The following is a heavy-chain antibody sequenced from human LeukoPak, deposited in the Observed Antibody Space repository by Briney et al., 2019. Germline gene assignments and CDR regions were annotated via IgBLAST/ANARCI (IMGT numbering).Heavy chain of an antibody. J-gene: IGHJ4*02. CDR2: ISSSSSTI. V-gene: IGHV3-48*02. CDR1: GFTFSSYS. D-gene: IGHD6-19*01. CDR3: AREDPYSSGWSFDY. Sequence: GGSLRLSCAASGFTFSSYSMNWVRQAPGKGLEWVSYISSSSSTIYYADSVKGRFTISRDNAKNSLYLQMNSLRDEDTAVCYCAREDPYSSGWSFDYWGQGTLVTVSS.